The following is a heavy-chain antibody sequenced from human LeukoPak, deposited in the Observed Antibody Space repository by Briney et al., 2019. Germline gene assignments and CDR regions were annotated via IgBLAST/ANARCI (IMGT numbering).Heavy chain of an antibody. CDR3: AKDRAEYFFRSDY. Sequence: GGSLRLSCAASGFTFSSYAISWVRQAPGKGLEWVSAISGSGGSTYYADSVKGRFTISRDNSKNTLYLQMNSLRAEDTAVYYCAKDRAEYFFRSDYWGQGTLVTVSS. CDR1: GFTFSSYA. J-gene: IGHJ4*02. D-gene: IGHD3-3*01. CDR2: ISGSGGST. V-gene: IGHV3-23*01.